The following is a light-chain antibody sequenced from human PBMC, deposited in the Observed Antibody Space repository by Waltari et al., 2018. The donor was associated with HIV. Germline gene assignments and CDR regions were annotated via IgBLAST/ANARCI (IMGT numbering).Light chain of an antibody. Sequence: QSVLTQPPSASGTLGQRVTIPCPCSTPNFGRKPVSWCQQVPGTAPKLLLSRDYQRRSWIPDRFSGSKSGASASLTISGLRSEDEADYYCVAWDDSLSGYVFGTGTKVSVL. J-gene: IGLJ1*01. V-gene: IGLV1-47*01. CDR3: VAWDDSLSGYV. CDR2: RDY. CDR1: TPNFGRKP.